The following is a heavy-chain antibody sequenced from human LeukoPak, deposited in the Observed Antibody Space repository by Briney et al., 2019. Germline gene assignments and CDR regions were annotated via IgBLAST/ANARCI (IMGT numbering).Heavy chain of an antibody. D-gene: IGHD2-15*01. Sequence: GASEKVSCKASGYTFTRYYMHWVRQAPGQGLEGMGRINPNSGGTNHAQKFQGRDTMTRDTSISTAYMELSRLRSDDTAVYYCARTRYCSGGSCYSYYFDYWGQGTLVTVSS. CDR3: ARTRYCSGGSCYSYYFDY. J-gene: IGHJ4*02. CDR2: INPNSGGT. CDR1: GYTFTRYY. V-gene: IGHV1-2*06.